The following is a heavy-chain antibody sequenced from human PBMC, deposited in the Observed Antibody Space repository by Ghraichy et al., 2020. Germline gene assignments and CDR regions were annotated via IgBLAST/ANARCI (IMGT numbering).Heavy chain of an antibody. V-gene: IGHV3-48*01. Sequence: LSLTCAASGFTFNTYTMNWVRQAPGKGLEWVSYITADSSTVHYADSVKGRFTISRDNAKNSLYLQMSSLRAEDTAVYYCARDVGAWFGELTLDQWGQGTLVTVSS. CDR2: ITADSSTV. CDR3: ARDVGAWFGELTLDQ. CDR1: GFTFNTYT. J-gene: IGHJ4*02. D-gene: IGHD3-10*01.